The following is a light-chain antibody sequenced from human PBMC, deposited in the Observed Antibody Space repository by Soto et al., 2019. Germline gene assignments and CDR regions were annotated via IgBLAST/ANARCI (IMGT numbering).Light chain of an antibody. CDR1: QGIGSY. V-gene: IGKV1-5*03. CDR2: KAS. J-gene: IGKJ4*01. Sequence: DIQITQSPCTLSASVGGRVTITCRASQGIGSYLAWYQQKPGKAPKLLIYKASSLESGVPSRFSGSGFGTEFTLTISSLQPDDFATYYCQQYNYYPLTFGGGTKVDIK. CDR3: QQYNYYPLT.